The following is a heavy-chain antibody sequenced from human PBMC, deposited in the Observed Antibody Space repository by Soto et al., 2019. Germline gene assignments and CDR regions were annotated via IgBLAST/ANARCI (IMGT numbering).Heavy chain of an antibody. Sequence: ASVKVSCKASGGTFSSYAISWVRQAPGQGLEWMGGIIPIFGTANYAQKFQGRVTITADESTSTAYMELSSLRSEDTAVYYCARNSPFLEWFDCWGQGTLVTVSS. CDR1: GGTFSSYA. CDR2: IIPIFGTA. CDR3: ARNSPFLEWFDC. D-gene: IGHD3-3*01. V-gene: IGHV1-69*13. J-gene: IGHJ4*02.